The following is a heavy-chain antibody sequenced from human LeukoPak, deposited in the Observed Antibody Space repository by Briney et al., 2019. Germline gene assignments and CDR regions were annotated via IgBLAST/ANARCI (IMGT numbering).Heavy chain of an antibody. CDR3: ARDSSSGWYFDY. V-gene: IGHV3-66*01. CDR1: GFSVSSNY. CDR2: IYSGGST. D-gene: IGHD6-19*01. J-gene: IGHJ4*02. Sequence: GGSLRLSCAASGFSVSSNYISWIRQAPGKGLEWVSVIYSGGSTYYADSVKGRFTISRDNSKNTLYLQMNSLRAEDTAVYYCARDSSSGWYFDYWAREPWSPSPQ.